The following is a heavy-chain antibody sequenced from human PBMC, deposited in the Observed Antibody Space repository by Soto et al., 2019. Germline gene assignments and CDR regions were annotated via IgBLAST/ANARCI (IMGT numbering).Heavy chain of an antibody. V-gene: IGHV4-34*01. J-gene: IGHJ5*02. CDR2: INHSGST. D-gene: IGHD3-16*01. CDR3: ARLGAQEIDP. CDR1: GGSFSGYY. Sequence: ETLSLTCAVYGGSFSGYYWTWFRQPPGTGLEWIGEINHSGSTNYNPSLKSRVTISVDTSKNQFSLKLTSVTAADTAVYYCARLGAQEIDPWGQGTLVTVSS.